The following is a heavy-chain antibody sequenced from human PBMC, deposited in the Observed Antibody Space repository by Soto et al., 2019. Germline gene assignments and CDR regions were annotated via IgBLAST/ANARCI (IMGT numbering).Heavy chain of an antibody. V-gene: IGHV1-2*04. CDR1: GYTFTGYY. J-gene: IGHJ4*02. CDR3: AREDPAAGLDY. CDR2: INPNSGGT. D-gene: IGHD6-13*01. Sequence: ASVKVSCKASGYTFTGYYMHWVRQAPGQGLEWMGWINPNSGGTNYAQKFQGWVTMTGDTSISTAYMELSRLRSDDTAVYYCAREDPAAGLDYWGQGTLVTVSS.